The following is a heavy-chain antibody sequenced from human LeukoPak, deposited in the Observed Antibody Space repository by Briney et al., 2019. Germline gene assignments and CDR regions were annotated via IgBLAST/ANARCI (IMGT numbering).Heavy chain of an antibody. CDR2: IYSDNT. CDR1: GFTVSSNS. Sequence: GGSLRLSCTVSGFTVSSNSMSWVRQAPGKGLEWVSFIYSDNTHYSDSVKGRFTISRDNSKNTLYLQMNSLRAEDTAVYYCARAPEYYYDSSGYYSSLPVPFDYWGQGTLVTVSS. CDR3: ARAPEYYYDSSGYYSSLPVPFDY. J-gene: IGHJ4*02. D-gene: IGHD3-22*01. V-gene: IGHV3-53*01.